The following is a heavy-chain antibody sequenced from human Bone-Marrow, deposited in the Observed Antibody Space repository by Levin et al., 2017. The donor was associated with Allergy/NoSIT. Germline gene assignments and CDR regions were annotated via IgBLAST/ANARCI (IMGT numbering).Heavy chain of an antibody. CDR2: INPDGSVT. CDR1: GFTFSNYW. J-gene: IGHJ4*02. V-gene: IGHV3-74*01. CDR3: ASDWGYSGY. D-gene: IGHD3-22*01. Sequence: SCVASGFTFSNYWMSWVRQAPGKGLVWVSHINPDGSVTSYADSVKGRFAISRDNTKNTLYLHMSSLRAEDTAMYYCASDWGYSGYWGQGALVTVSS.